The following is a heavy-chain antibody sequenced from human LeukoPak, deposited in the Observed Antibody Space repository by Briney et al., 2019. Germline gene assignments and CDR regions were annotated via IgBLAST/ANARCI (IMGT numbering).Heavy chain of an antibody. CDR3: TRDIDDVLTGDDAFDV. V-gene: IGHV3-21*03. Sequence: GGSLRLSCAASGFTFSGYSLNWVRQAPGKGLEWVSSITSSGSSMYYADSVKGRFTISRDNAESPMYLQMNSLRVDDTGLYYCTRDIDDVLTGDDAFDVWGQGTVVTVSS. J-gene: IGHJ3*01. CDR1: GFTFSGYS. D-gene: IGHD3-9*01. CDR2: ITSSGSSM.